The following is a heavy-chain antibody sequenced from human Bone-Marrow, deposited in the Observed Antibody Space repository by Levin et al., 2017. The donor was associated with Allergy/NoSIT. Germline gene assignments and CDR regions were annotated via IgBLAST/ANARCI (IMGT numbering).Heavy chain of an antibody. CDR2: ISGSGGST. J-gene: IGHJ4*02. CDR1: GFTFSSYA. V-gene: IGHV3-23*01. CDR3: AKYYYGSGSPHHSNSYYFDY. Sequence: GGSLRLSCAASGFTFSSYAMSWVRQAPGKGLEWVSAISGSGGSTYYADSVKGRFTISRDNSKNTLYLQMNSLRAEDTAVYYCAKYYYGSGSPHHSNSYYFDYWGQGTLVTVSS. D-gene: IGHD3-10*01.